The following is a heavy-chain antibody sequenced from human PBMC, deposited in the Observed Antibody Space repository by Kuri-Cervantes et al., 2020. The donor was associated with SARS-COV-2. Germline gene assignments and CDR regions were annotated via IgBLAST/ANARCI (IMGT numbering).Heavy chain of an antibody. D-gene: IGHD3-22*01. CDR1: GYTFTGYY. J-gene: IGHJ4*02. CDR2: INPNSGGT. V-gene: IGHV1-2*02. CDR3: ATDQVWDDNSSYYLDY. Sequence: ASVKVSCKASGYTFTGYYMHWVRQAPGQGLEWMGWINPNSGGTNYAQKFQGRVTMTRDTSISTAYMELSRLRSDDTAVYYCATDQVWDDNSSYYLDYWGQGTLVTVSS.